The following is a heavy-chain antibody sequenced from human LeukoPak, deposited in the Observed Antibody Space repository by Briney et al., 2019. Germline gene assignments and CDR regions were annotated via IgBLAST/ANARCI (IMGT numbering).Heavy chain of an antibody. CDR3: ARDPRNVGLAP. J-gene: IGHJ5*02. Sequence: TGGSLRLSCAASGFTFSSYAIHWVRQAPGKGLMYISRNNGDGSTTNYADVVKGRFTMSRDNVKNTLYLQMNSLRVEDTAVYYCARDPRNVGLAPWGQGTLVTVSS. V-gene: IGHV3-74*01. CDR1: GFTFSSYA. CDR2: NNGDGSTT. D-gene: IGHD2-15*01.